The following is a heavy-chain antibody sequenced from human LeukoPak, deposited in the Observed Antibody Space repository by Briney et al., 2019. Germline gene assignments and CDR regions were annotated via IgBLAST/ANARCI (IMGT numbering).Heavy chain of an antibody. V-gene: IGHV3-23*01. J-gene: IGHJ4*02. CDR1: GFTFSSYA. Sequence: GGSLRLSCAASGFTFSSYAMSWVRQAPGKGLEWVSGFSVSDATTYYADSVKGRFTISRDNSKNTLYLQMNSLRAEDTAVYYCAKGSWFGELLVDYWGQGTLVTVSS. CDR2: FSVSDATT. CDR3: AKGSWFGELLVDY. D-gene: IGHD3-10*01.